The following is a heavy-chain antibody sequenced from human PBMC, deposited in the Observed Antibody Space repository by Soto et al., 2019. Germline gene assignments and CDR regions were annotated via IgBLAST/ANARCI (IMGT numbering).Heavy chain of an antibody. CDR3: ETWHEREHAFDV. CDR1: GLTISGKKY. CDR2: LYDVDGS. J-gene: IGHJ3*01. Sequence: VQLVESGGGLIQPGESLRLSCAAFGLTISGKKYVAWVRQAPGKGLEWVSALYDVDGSFYADSVTGRFTTSSDSSKTTVYLQMNDLRPDDTAVSYCETWHEREHAFDVWGQGTTVTISS. D-gene: IGHD1-1*01. V-gene: IGHV3-53*01.